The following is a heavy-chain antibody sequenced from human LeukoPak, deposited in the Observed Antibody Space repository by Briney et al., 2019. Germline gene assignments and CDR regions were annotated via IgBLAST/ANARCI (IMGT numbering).Heavy chain of an antibody. D-gene: IGHD2-2*02. J-gene: IGHJ6*03. CDR1: GFTFSEYY. Sequence: GGSLRLSCAASGFTFSEYYMSWIRQAPGKGLEWVSYISSSGSTIYYADSVKGRFTVSRDKAENSLYVQMNSLRAEDTAVYYCARAHFRCSSTRCYSPSYYYMDVWGKGTTVTVSS. CDR2: ISSSGSTI. V-gene: IGHV3-11*01. CDR3: ARAHFRCSSTRCYSPSYYYMDV.